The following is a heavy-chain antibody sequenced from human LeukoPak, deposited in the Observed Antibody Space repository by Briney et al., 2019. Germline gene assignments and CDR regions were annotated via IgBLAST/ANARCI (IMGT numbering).Heavy chain of an antibody. D-gene: IGHD6-25*01. CDR1: GFTFSSYS. Sequence: GGSLRLSCAASGFTFSSYSMNWVRQAPGKGLEWVSSISSSSSYIYYADSVKGRFTISRDNAKNSLYLQMNSLRAEDTAVYYCARDSGSYPAGFWGQGTLVTVSS. V-gene: IGHV3-21*01. CDR3: ARDSGSYPAGF. J-gene: IGHJ4*02. CDR2: ISSSSSYI.